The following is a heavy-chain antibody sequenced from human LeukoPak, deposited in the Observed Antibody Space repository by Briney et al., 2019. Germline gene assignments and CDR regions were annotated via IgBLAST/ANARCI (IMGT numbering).Heavy chain of an antibody. Sequence: SGPTLVNPTQTLTLTCNFSGLPFSTTGVGVAWIRQPPGKALEVLPVVYWDDDKRYNPSLKSRLTITKDTSKNQVVLTMTNLDPVDTATYFCAHRSILHQNAFDVWGQGTLVTVSS. CDR3: AHRSILHQNAFDV. J-gene: IGHJ3*01. CDR1: GLPFSTTGVG. V-gene: IGHV2-5*02. D-gene: IGHD6-6*01. CDR2: VYWDDDK.